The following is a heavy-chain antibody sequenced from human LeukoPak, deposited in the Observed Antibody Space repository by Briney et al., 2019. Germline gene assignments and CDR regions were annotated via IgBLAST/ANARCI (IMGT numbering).Heavy chain of an antibody. CDR1: GFTSSSYA. Sequence: GGSLRLSCSASGFTSSSYAMHWVRQAPGKGLEYVSAISTNGGSTYYADSVKGRFTISRDNSKNTLYLQMSSLRAEDTAVYYCVKERSYYDSSGYYRHYFDYWGQGTLVTISS. J-gene: IGHJ4*02. D-gene: IGHD3-22*01. V-gene: IGHV3-64D*06. CDR3: VKERSYYDSSGYYRHYFDY. CDR2: ISTNGGST.